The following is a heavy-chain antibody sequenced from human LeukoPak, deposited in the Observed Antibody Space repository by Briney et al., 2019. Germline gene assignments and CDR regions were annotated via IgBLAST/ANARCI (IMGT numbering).Heavy chain of an antibody. J-gene: IGHJ4*02. V-gene: IGHV3-23*01. CDR2: ISGSGGST. CDR1: GFTFSSYA. D-gene: IGHD3-10*01. CDR3: ANLGDVLLWFGELYPPLD. Sequence: GGSLRLSCAASGFTFSSYAMSWVRQAPGKGLEWVSAISGSGGSTYYADSVKGRFTISRDNSKNTLYLQMSRLRAEDTAVYYCANLGDVLLWFGELYPPLDWGQGTLVTVSS.